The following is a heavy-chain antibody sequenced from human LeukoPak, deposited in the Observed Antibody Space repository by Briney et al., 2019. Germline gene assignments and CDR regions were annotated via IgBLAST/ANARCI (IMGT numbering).Heavy chain of an antibody. Sequence: GGSLRLSXAASGFTFSSYWMSWVRQAPGKGLEWMANIKQDGSEKYYVDSVKGRFTISKDNAKNSLYLQMNSLRVEDTAVYYCARVVFPSRVSDYWGQGTLVTVSS. V-gene: IGHV3-7*01. J-gene: IGHJ4*02. CDR3: ARVVFPSRVSDY. CDR1: GFTFSSYW. D-gene: IGHD2-21*01. CDR2: IKQDGSEK.